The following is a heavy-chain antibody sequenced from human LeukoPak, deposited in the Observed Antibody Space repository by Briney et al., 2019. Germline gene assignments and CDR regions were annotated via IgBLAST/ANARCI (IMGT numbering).Heavy chain of an antibody. CDR2: IIPIFGTA. Sequence: SVKVSCKASGGTFSSYAIGWVRQAPGQGLEWMGGIIPIFGTANYAQKFQGRVTVTADESTSTAYMELSSLRSEDTAVYYCARDPAVGEATQPGDYYYYGMDVWGQGTTVTVSS. J-gene: IGHJ6*02. V-gene: IGHV1-69*13. CDR3: ARDPAVGEATQPGDYYYYGMDV. CDR1: GGTFSSYA. D-gene: IGHD3-10*01.